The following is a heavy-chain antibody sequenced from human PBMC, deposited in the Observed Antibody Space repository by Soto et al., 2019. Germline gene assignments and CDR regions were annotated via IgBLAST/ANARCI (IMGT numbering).Heavy chain of an antibody. CDR1: GGTFSSYT. CDR2: IIPLFGTT. CDR3: ARDSIAAAGTDY. J-gene: IGHJ4*02. Sequence: SVKVPCKASGGTFSSYTIAWVRQAPGQGLEWMGEIIPLFGTTNYVEKFQGRLTITADASTSTAYMELSSLRSEDTAMYYCARDSIAAAGTDYWGQGTLVTVSS. V-gene: IGHV1-69*13. D-gene: IGHD6-13*01.